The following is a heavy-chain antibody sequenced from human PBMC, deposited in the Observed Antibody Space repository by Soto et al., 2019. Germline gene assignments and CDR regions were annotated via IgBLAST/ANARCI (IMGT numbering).Heavy chain of an antibody. CDR2: IYYSGST. CDR1: GGSISSGDYY. CDR3: ASRLRWYPGAGYYYGMDV. Sequence: SETLSLTCTVSGGSISSGDYYWSWTRQPPGKGLEWIGYIYYSGSTYYNPSLKSRVTISVDTSKNQFSLKLSSVTAADTAVYYCASRLRWYPGAGYYYGMDVWGQGTTVTVSS. D-gene: IGHD4-17*01. J-gene: IGHJ6*02. V-gene: IGHV4-30-4*01.